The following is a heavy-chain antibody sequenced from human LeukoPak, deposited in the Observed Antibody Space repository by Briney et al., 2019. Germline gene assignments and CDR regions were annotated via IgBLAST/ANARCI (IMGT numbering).Heavy chain of an antibody. Sequence: GGSLRLSCAASGFTFSSYSMNWVRQAPGKGLEWVSSISSSSSYIYYADSVKGRFTISRDNAKNSLFLHMNSLRAEDTAVYYCARVFTHYGSGSHFDYWGQGTLVTVSS. V-gene: IGHV3-21*01. CDR3: ARVFTHYGSGSHFDY. CDR2: ISSSSSYI. J-gene: IGHJ4*02. CDR1: GFTFSSYS. D-gene: IGHD3-10*01.